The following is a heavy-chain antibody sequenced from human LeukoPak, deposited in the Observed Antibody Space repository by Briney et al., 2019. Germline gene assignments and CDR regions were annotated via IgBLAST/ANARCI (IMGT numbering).Heavy chain of an antibody. CDR2: IKSRGDGGTT. V-gene: IGHV3-15*05. CDR1: GFTFDNVW. J-gene: IGHJ4*02. D-gene: IGHD6-19*01. Sequence: GVSLRLSCAASGFTFDNVWMNWFRQAPGKGPEWVGRIKSRGDGGTTDYAAPVNGRFTISRDDSKNTLFLQMNSLKTEDTAVYYCATFTSGWYWGQGTLVTVSS. CDR3: ATFTSGWY.